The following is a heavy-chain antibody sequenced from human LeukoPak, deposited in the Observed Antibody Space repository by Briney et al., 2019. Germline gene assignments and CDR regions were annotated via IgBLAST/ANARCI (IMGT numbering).Heavy chain of an antibody. CDR2: IYYSGST. J-gene: IGHJ6*02. V-gene: IGHV4-59*01. D-gene: IGHD2-21*01. Sequence: SETLSLTCTVSGGSISSYYWSWIRQPPGRGLEWIGYIYYSGSTNYNPSLKSRVTISVDTSKNQFSLKLSSVTAADTAVYYCALYSNYYYGMDVWGQGTTVTVSS. CDR1: GGSISSYY. CDR3: ALYSNYYYGMDV.